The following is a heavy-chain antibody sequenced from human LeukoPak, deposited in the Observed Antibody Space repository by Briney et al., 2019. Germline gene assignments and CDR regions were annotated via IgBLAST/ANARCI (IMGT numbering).Heavy chain of an antibody. CDR3: ARAVGPFDI. Sequence: PGRSLRLSCAASGFTFSNYGMHWVRQAPGKGLEWVAVIWYDGSIKYYADSVKGRFTISRDNSKNTLYLQMNSLRAEDTAVYYCARAVGPFDIWGQGTIVIVSS. J-gene: IGHJ3*02. V-gene: IGHV3-33*08. CDR2: IWYDGSIK. CDR1: GFTFSNYG.